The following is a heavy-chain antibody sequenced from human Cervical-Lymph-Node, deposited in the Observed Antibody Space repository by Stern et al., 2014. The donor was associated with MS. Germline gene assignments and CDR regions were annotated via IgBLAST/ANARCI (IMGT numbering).Heavy chain of an antibody. J-gene: IGHJ4*02. CDR1: GFSFSRYA. CDR3: ASAYSSSHYYFDY. D-gene: IGHD6-13*01. CDR2: IWYDVTNP. V-gene: IGHV3-33*01. Sequence: VQLVESGGGVVQPGGSLRLSCAASGFSFSRYAMHWVRQAPGQGLEWVALIWYDVTNPYYVDSVTGRFTISRDNFKNTLYLQMNSLRAEDTAVYYCASAYSSSHYYFDYWGQGTLVTVSS.